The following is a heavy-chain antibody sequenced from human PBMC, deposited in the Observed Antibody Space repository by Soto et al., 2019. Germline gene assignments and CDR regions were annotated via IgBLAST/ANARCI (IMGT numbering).Heavy chain of an antibody. V-gene: IGHV3-30-3*01. D-gene: IGHD6-19*01. CDR2: ISYDGSNK. J-gene: IGHJ4*02. CDR1: GFTFSSYA. Sequence: QVQLVESGGGVVQPGRSLRLSCAAPGFTFSSYAMHWVRQAPGKGLEWVAVISYDGSNKYYADSVKGRFTISRDNSKNTLYLQMNSLRAEDTAVYYCARDRDSGWDFDYWGQGTLVTVSS. CDR3: ARDRDSGWDFDY.